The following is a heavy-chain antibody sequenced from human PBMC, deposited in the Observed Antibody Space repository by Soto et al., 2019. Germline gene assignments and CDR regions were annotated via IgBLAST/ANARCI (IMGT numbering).Heavy chain of an antibody. V-gene: IGHV5-10-1*01. J-gene: IGHJ6*02. CDR3: ALYGYGDSATRYYYYCGMDV. Sequence: XESLKISCKGSGCSFTSYWISWVRQMPGKGLEWMGRIDPSDSYTNYSPSFQGHVTISADKSISTAYLQWSSLKASDTAMYYCALYGYGDSATRYYYYCGMDVWGQGTTVTVSS. CDR2: IDPSDSYT. D-gene: IGHD4-17*01. CDR1: GCSFTSYW.